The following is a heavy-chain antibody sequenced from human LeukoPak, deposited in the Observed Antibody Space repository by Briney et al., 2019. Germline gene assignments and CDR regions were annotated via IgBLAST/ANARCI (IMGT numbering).Heavy chain of an antibody. CDR3: ARDNGLRYFDWPPPQYFQH. V-gene: IGHV3-11*01. J-gene: IGHJ1*01. CDR1: GFTFSDYY. CDR2: ISSSGSTI. D-gene: IGHD3-9*01. Sequence: GGSLRLSCAASGFTFSDYYMSWVRQAPGKGLEWVSYISSSGSTIYYADSVKGRFTISRDNAKNSLYLQMNSLRAEDTAVYYCARDNGLRYFDWPPPQYFQHWGQGTLVTVSS.